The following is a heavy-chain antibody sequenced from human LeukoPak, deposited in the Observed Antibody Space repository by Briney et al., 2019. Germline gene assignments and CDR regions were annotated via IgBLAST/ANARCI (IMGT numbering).Heavy chain of an antibody. D-gene: IGHD3-9*01. Sequence: SETLSLTCAVYGGSFSGYYWSWIRQPPGKGLEWIGEINHSGSTNYNPSLKSRVTISEDTSKNQFSLRLRSVTAADTAVYYCARGSILTGYSAWGQGTLVTVSS. CDR2: INHSGST. CDR1: GGSFSGYY. CDR3: ARGSILTGYSA. V-gene: IGHV4-34*01. J-gene: IGHJ5*02.